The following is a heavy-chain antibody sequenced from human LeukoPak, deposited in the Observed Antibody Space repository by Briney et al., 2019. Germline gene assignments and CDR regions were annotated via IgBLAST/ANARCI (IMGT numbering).Heavy chain of an antibody. V-gene: IGHV7-4-1*02. Sequence: ASVKVSCKASGYTFTSYAMNWVRQAPGQGLEWMGWINTNTGNPTYAQGFTGRFVFSLDTSVSTAYLQISSLKADDTAVYYCARDGYYDILTGTDFWGQGTLVTVSS. CDR2: INTNTGNP. J-gene: IGHJ4*02. CDR1: GYTFTSYA. D-gene: IGHD3-9*01. CDR3: ARDGYYDILTGTDF.